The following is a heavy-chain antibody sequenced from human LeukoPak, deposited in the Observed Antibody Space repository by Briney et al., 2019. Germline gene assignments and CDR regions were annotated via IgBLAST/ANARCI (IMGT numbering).Heavy chain of an antibody. CDR3: ARDRRGYCSSTSCSNWFDP. CDR2: IASDGSST. D-gene: IGHD2-2*01. CDR1: GFTFSSYW. Sequence: GGSLRLSCAASGFTFSSYWMNWVRQAPGKGLVWVSRIASDGSSTTYADSVKGRFSISRDNAKNTLYLQMNSLRVEDTAVYYCARDRRGYCSSTSCSNWFDPWGQGTLVTVSS. V-gene: IGHV3-74*01. J-gene: IGHJ5*02.